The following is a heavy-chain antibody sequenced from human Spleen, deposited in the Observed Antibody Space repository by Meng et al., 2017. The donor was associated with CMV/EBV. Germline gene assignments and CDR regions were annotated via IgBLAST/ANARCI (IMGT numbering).Heavy chain of an antibody. Sequence: GESLKISCIASGFHFSTYWMSWVRQAPGKALEWVANINQDGSQRNYVDSVKGRFTISRDNAKNSMYLQMNSLRVEDTAVYYCGRDMDVWGQGTTVTVSS. CDR2: INQDGSQR. J-gene: IGHJ6*02. CDR1: GFHFSTYW. CDR3: GRDMDV. V-gene: IGHV3-7*01.